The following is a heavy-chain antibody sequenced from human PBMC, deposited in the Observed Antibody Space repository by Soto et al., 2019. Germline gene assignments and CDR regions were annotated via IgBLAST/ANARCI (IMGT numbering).Heavy chain of an antibody. Sequence: PGGSLRLSCAAPGFTFSSYSMNWVRQAPGKGLEWVSSISSSSSYIYYADSVKGRFTISRDNAKNSLYLQMNSLRAEDTAVYYCARDGNYGGPHPGYYYYYGMDVWGQGTTVTVSS. V-gene: IGHV3-21*01. CDR2: ISSSSSYI. D-gene: IGHD4-17*01. CDR3: ARDGNYGGPHPGYYYYYGMDV. J-gene: IGHJ6*02. CDR1: GFTFSSYS.